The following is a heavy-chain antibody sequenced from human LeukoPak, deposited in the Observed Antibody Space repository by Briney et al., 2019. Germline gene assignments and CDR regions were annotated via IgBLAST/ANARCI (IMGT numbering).Heavy chain of an antibody. Sequence: GGSLRLSCAASGFSFSSYWMSWVRQAPGKGLEWVANINQGGSEKYYVDSVKGRFTISRDNAKNSQYLQMNSLRDEDTALYYCARFAADDDAGYRGSWGQGTLVTVSS. V-gene: IGHV3-7*01. CDR1: GFSFSSYW. J-gene: IGHJ4*02. CDR3: ARFAADDDAGYRGS. D-gene: IGHD5-12*01. CDR2: INQGGSEK.